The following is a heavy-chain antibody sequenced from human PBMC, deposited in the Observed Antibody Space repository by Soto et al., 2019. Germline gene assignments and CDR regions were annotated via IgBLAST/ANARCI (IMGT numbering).Heavy chain of an antibody. J-gene: IGHJ4*02. V-gene: IGHV3-23*01. CDR3: VRSGDYRSGSYWYFFDY. CDR1: GFTFSSYA. CDR2: MSCKDGNT. Sequence: PGGSLRLSCAASGFTFSSYAMSWVRQAPGKGLEWVSAMSCKDGNTHYADSVKGRFTFSRDNAKNSLFLQLNSLRAEDTALYYCVRSGDYRSGSYWYFFDYWGQGALVTVSS. D-gene: IGHD3-10*01.